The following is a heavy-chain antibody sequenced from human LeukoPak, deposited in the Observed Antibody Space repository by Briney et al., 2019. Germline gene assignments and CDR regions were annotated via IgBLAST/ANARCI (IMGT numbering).Heavy chain of an antibody. Sequence: SVKVSCKASGGTFSSYAISWVQQAPGQGLEWMGGIIPIFGTANYAQKFQGRVTITADESTSTAYMELSSLRSEDTAVYYCARLVPAAIGNHDAFDIWGQGTMVTVSS. V-gene: IGHV1-69*01. D-gene: IGHD2-2*02. J-gene: IGHJ3*02. CDR1: GGTFSSYA. CDR3: ARLVPAAIGNHDAFDI. CDR2: IIPIFGTA.